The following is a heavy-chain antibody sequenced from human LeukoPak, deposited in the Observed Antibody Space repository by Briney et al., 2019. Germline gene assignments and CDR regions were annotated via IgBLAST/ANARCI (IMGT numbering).Heavy chain of an antibody. D-gene: IGHD3-9*01. CDR2: INPNSGGT. J-gene: IGHJ5*02. CDR1: GYTFTGYY. CDR3: ARGESSGLRYFDWLSRNWFDP. V-gene: IGHV1-2*02. Sequence: ASVKVSCKASGYTFTGYYMHWVRQAPGQGLEWMGWINPNSGGTNYAQKFQGRVTMTRNTSISTAYMELSSLRSEDTAVYYCARGESSGLRYFDWLSRNWFDPWGQGTLVTVSS.